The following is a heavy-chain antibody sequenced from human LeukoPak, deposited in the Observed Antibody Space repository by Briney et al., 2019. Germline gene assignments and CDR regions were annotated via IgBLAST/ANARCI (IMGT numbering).Heavy chain of an antibody. J-gene: IGHJ4*02. D-gene: IGHD3-22*01. CDR2: ISSSSSYI. V-gene: IGHV3-21*01. Sequence: KPGGSLRLSCAASGFTFSSYSMNWVRQAPGKGLEWVSSISSSSSYIYYADSVKGRFTISRDNAKNSLYLQMNSLRAEDTAVYYCARDRHITMIVVVPYWGQGTLVTVSS. CDR1: GFTFSSYS. CDR3: ARDRHITMIVVVPY.